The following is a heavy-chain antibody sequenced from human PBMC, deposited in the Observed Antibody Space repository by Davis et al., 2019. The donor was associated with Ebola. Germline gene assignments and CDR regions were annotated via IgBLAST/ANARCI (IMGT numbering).Heavy chain of an antibody. CDR3: ARRGTVTAVAGFFDY. CDR1: RFTFSSYW. CDR2: INQDGSEK. V-gene: IGHV3-7*03. Sequence: GESLKISCAASRFTFSSYWMTWVRQAPGKGLEWVANINQDGSEKSYVDSVKGRFTISRDNAKNTLYLQKNSLRAEDTAVYYCARRGTVTAVAGFFDYWGQGTLVTVSS. J-gene: IGHJ4*02. D-gene: IGHD6-19*01.